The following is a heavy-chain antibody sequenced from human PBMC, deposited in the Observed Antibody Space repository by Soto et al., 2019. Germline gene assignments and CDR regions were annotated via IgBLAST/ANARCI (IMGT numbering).Heavy chain of an antibody. V-gene: IGHV3-48*04. CDR1: GFTFSSFH. D-gene: IGHD3-22*01. CDR2: ITSSSDTI. J-gene: IGHJ4*02. Sequence: PGGSLRLSCAASGFTFSSFHMNWVRQAPGRGLEWVAYITSSSDTIYYSDSVKGRFTISRDSAKNSLLLQMNTLRVEDTAVYYCAREIYDDYDSSGFDHWGQGTLVTVSS. CDR3: AREIYDDYDSSGFDH.